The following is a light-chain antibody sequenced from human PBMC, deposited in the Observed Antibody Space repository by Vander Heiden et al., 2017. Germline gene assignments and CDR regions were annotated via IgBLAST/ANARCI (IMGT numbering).Light chain of an antibody. V-gene: IGLV1-47*02. CDR2: SNN. CDR3: AAWDDSLSGWV. J-gene: IGLJ3*02. Sequence: QSVLTQPPSASGTPGQRVTISCSGSSSNIGSNYVYWYQQLPGTAHKLRIYSNNQRPSGVPDRFSGSKSGTSASLAISGLRSEDEADYYCAAWDDSLSGWVFGGGTKLTVL. CDR1: SSNIGSNY.